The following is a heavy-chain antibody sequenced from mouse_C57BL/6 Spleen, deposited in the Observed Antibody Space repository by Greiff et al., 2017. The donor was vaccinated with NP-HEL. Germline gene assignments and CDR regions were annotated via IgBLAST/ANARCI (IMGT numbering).Heavy chain of an antibody. V-gene: IGHV1-55*01. CDR2: IYPGSGST. J-gene: IGHJ3*01. Sequence: QVQLQQPGAELVKPGASVKMSCKASGYTFTSYWITWVKQRPGQGLEWIGDIYPGSGSTNYNGKFKGKATLTADKSSSTAYMQLSSLTSEDSAVYFCAPLTAWFAYWGQGTLVTVSA. D-gene: IGHD4-1*01. CDR1: GYTFTSYW. CDR3: APLTAWFAY.